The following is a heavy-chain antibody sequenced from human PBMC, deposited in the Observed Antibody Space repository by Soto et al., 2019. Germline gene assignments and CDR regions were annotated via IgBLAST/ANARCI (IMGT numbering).Heavy chain of an antibody. CDR1: GFTFSSYA. CDR2: ISYDGSNK. J-gene: IGHJ6*02. D-gene: IGHD2-15*01. V-gene: IGHV3-30-3*01. CDR3: AREGVDHRHYYSYGMDV. Sequence: QVQLVESGGGVVQPGRSLRLSCAASGFTFSSYAMHWVRQAPGKGLEWVAVISYDGSNKYYADSVKGRFTISRDNSKNALYRKMNSLRVEDTAVYYCAREGVDHRHYYSYGMDVWGQGTTVTVS.